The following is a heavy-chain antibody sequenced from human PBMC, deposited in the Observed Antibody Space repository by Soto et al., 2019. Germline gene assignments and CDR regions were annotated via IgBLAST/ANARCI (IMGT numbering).Heavy chain of an antibody. CDR3: AILNWNCVRDCYIDS. CDR1: GGSISSSNW. D-gene: IGHD2-21*02. V-gene: IGHV4-4*02. Sequence: SETLSLTCAVSGGSISSSNWWSWVRHPPGKGLEWIGEIYHSGSTNYNPSLKSRVTISVDKSKNQFSLKLISVTAADTAVYYCAILNWNCVRDCYIDSWSPGTLGTVS. J-gene: IGHJ4*02. CDR2: IYHSGST.